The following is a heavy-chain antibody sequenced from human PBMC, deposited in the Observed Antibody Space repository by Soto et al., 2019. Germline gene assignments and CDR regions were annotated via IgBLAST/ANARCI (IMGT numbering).Heavy chain of an antibody. D-gene: IGHD5-12*01. V-gene: IGHV2-5*02. CDR1: GFSLSTRGVH. CDR3: ANPVNTASDGYSFEY. CDR2: IYWDDDK. Sequence: QITLKESGPTLVKPTQTLPLTGSFSGFSLSTRGVHVGWIRQPPGKAMEWLALIYWDDDKRYSTSLKTRLTITKAPPTNQVVLTLTHVDPPSTGTYYCANPVNTASDGYSFEYWGQGPLVTVSS. J-gene: IGHJ4*02.